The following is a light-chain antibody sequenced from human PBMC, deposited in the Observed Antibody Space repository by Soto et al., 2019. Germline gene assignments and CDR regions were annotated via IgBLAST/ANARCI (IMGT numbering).Light chain of an antibody. V-gene: IGLV6-57*04. Sequence: NFMLTQPHSVSESPWKTVTISCTRSSGSVASNHVQWYQQRPGSAPTTLIYENNQRPSGVPDRFSGSVDSSSNSASLTISGLKTEDEADYYCQSYDSNNVVFGGGTKLTVL. CDR1: SGSVASNH. CDR3: QSYDSNNVV. CDR2: ENN. J-gene: IGLJ3*02.